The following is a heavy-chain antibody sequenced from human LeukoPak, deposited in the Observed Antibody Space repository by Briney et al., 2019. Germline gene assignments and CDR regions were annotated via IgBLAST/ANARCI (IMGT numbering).Heavy chain of an antibody. J-gene: IGHJ5*02. CDR2: IIPIFGTA. Sequence: GSSVKVSCKASGGTFSSYAISWVRQAPGQGLEWMGGIIPIFGTANYAQKFQGRVTITADKSTSTAYMELSSLRSEDTAVYYCARVGPFRVPGDFDPWGQGTLVTVSS. D-gene: IGHD3-10*01. CDR1: GGTFSSYA. CDR3: ARVGPFRVPGDFDP. V-gene: IGHV1-69*06.